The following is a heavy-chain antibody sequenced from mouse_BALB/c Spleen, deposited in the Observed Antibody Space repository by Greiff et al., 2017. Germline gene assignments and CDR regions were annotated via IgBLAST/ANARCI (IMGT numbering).Heavy chain of an antibody. J-gene: IGHJ4*01. CDR3: ARRGNRYDGGAMDY. D-gene: IGHD2-14*01. Sequence: VKLQESGPGLVQPSQSLSITCTVSGFSLTSYGVHWVRQSPGKGLEWLGVIWSGGSTDYNAAFISRLSISKDNSKSQVFFKMNSLQANDTAIYYCARRGNRYDGGAMDYWGQGTSVTVSS. CDR1: GFSLTSYG. V-gene: IGHV2-2*02. CDR2: IWSGGST.